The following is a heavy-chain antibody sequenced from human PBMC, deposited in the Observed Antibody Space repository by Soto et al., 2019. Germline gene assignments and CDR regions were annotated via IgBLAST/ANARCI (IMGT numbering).Heavy chain of an antibody. Sequence: ASVKVSCKASGVTFTSYTITWVRQAPGQGLEWMGGIIPMFGTTNYAQKFQGRVTITADKSTNTDYMELSSLRSDDTAVYYCARVEVSGGPFDPWGQGTLLTVSS. CDR2: IIPMFGTT. V-gene: IGHV1-69*06. CDR1: GVTFTSYT. J-gene: IGHJ5*02. D-gene: IGHD3-10*01. CDR3: ARVEVSGGPFDP.